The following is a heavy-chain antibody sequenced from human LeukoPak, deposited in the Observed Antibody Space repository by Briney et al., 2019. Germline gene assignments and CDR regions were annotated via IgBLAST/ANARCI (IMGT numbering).Heavy chain of an antibody. CDR3: ARARWLRFGPTNLDAFDI. Sequence: SETLSLTCTVSGGYISSYYWSWIRQPPGKGLEWIGYIYYSGSTNYNPSLKSRVTISVDTSKNQFSLKLSSVTAADTAVYYCARARWLRFGPTNLDAFDIWGQGTMVTVSS. CDR1: GGYISSYY. CDR2: IYYSGST. V-gene: IGHV4-59*01. D-gene: IGHD5-12*01. J-gene: IGHJ3*02.